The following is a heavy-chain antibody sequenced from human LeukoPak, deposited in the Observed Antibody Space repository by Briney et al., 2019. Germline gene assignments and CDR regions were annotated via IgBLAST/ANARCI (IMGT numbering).Heavy chain of an antibody. CDR1: GFTFSSYS. V-gene: IGHV3-21*01. D-gene: IGHD3-9*01. Sequence: GGSLRLSCAASGFTFSSYSMNWVRQAPGKGLEWVSSISSSSSYIYYADSVKGRFTISRDNAKNSLYLQINSLRAEDTAVYYCATQTGYYRRDGHYGMDVWGKGTTVTVSS. J-gene: IGHJ6*04. CDR2: ISSSSSYI. CDR3: ATQTGYYRRDGHYGMDV.